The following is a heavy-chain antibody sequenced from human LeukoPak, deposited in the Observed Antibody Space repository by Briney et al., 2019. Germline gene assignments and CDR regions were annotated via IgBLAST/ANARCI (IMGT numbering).Heavy chain of an antibody. D-gene: IGHD4-17*01. CDR3: ARGSSLDYGDYKGMDV. Sequence: SVKVSCKASGGTFSSYAISWVRQAPGQGLEWMGGIIPIFGTANYAQKFQGGVTITADKSTSTAYMELSSLRSEDTAVYYCARGSSLDYGDYKGMDVWGQGTTVTVSS. J-gene: IGHJ6*02. V-gene: IGHV1-69*06. CDR2: IIPIFGTA. CDR1: GGTFSSYA.